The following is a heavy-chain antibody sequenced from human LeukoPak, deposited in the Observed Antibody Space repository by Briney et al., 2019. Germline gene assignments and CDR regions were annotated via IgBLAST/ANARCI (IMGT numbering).Heavy chain of an antibody. J-gene: IGHJ4*02. V-gene: IGHV3-23*01. CDR1: GFTVTTLA. Sequence: PGGSLRLSCAASGFTVTTLAKTWVRQAPGKGLEWVSVIGESDGRTYYADSVKGRFTISRDESKNTLYLQMNSLRPEDTAVYYCAKGPTDSCWEKLHDWGQGTLVTVSS. D-gene: IGHD1-26*01. CDR3: AKGPTDSCWEKLHD. CDR2: IGESDGRT.